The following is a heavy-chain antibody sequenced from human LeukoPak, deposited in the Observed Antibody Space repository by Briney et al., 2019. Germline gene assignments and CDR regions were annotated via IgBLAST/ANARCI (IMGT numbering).Heavy chain of an antibody. CDR1: GFSFSSHA. D-gene: IGHD6-13*01. V-gene: IGHV3-30*04. CDR2: VSSNGNTK. J-gene: IGHJ4*02. Sequence: GGSLRLSCAASGFSFSSHAMHWVRQAPGKGLEWVAVVSSNGNTKYYADSVKGRFTISRDNSENTLFMQMNSLRAEDTAVYYCAKEQVRIAAADTDSGAYFDYWGQGTLVAVSS. CDR3: AKEQVRIAAADTDSGAYFDY.